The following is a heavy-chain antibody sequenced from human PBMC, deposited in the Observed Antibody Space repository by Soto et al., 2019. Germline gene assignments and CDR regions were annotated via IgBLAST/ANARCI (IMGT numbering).Heavy chain of an antibody. CDR2: ISGSGGST. Sequence: PGGSLRLSCAASGFTFSSYAMSWVRQAPGKGLEWVSAISGSGGSTYYADSVKGRFTISRDNSKNTLYLQMNSLRAEDTAVYYCAKDSVKLLPHYSSPPYGDYWGQGTLVTVSS. J-gene: IGHJ4*02. D-gene: IGHD6-13*01. V-gene: IGHV3-23*01. CDR3: AKDSVKLLPHYSSPPYGDY. CDR1: GFTFSSYA.